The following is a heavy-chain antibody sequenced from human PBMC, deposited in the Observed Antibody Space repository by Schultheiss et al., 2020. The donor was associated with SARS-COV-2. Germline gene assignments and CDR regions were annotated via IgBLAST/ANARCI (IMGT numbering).Heavy chain of an antibody. CDR1: GGTFSSYT. J-gene: IGHJ5*02. V-gene: IGHV1-2*06. CDR3: AKDGGTYGSGSGSWFDP. Sequence: ASVKVSCKASGGTFSSYTISWVRQAPGQGLEWMGRINPNSGGTNYAQKFQGRVTMTRDTSISTAYMELSRLGSDDTAVYYCAKDGGTYGSGSGSWFDPWGQGTLVTVSS. CDR2: INPNSGGT. D-gene: IGHD3-10*01.